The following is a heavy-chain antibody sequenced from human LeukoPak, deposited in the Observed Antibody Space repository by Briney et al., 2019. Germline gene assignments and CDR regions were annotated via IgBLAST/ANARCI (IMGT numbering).Heavy chain of an antibody. CDR3: ARCWYSSSWYAVPQVVYYFDY. V-gene: IGHV4-39*07. CDR2: INHSGST. Sequence: SETLSLTCTVSGVSISSSNSYWGWIRQPPGKGLEWIGVINHSGSTNYNPSLKSRVTISVDTSKNQFSLKLSSVTAADTAVYYCARCWYSSSWYAVPQVVYYFDYWGQGTLVTVSS. D-gene: IGHD6-13*01. CDR1: GVSISSSNSY. J-gene: IGHJ4*02.